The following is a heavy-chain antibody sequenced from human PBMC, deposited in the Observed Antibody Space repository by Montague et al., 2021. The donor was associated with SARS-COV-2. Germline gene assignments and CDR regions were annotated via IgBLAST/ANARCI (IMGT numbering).Heavy chain of an antibody. CDR3: ARGGSWLYYFDY. J-gene: IGHJ4*02. Sequence: XAISGDSVSSNSAAWNWIRQSPSRGLEWLGRTYYRSKWYNDYAVSVKSRITISPDTSKNQFSLQLNSVTPEDTAVYYCARGGSWLYYFDYWGQGTLVTVSP. CDR1: GDSVSSNSAA. D-gene: IGHD6-13*01. CDR2: TYYRSKWYN. V-gene: IGHV6-1*01.